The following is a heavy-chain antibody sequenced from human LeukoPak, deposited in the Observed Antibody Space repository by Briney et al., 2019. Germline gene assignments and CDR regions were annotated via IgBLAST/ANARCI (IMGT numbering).Heavy chain of an antibody. CDR3: ARYKGLAADTAVAPQRGYYYYGMDV. J-gene: IGHJ6*02. CDR2: ISSSGSTI. D-gene: IGHD5-18*01. CDR1: GFTFSDYY. V-gene: IGHV3-11*01. Sequence: GGSLRLSCAASGFTFSDYYMSWIRQAPGKGLEWVSYISSSGSTIYYADSVKGRFTISRDNAKNSLYLQMNSLRAEDTAVYYCARYKGLAADTAVAPQRGYYYYGMDVWGQGTTVTVSS.